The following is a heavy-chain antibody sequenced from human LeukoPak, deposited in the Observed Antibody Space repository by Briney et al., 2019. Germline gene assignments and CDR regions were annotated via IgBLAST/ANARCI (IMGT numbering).Heavy chain of an antibody. Sequence: GGSLRLSCAASGFTFSSYSMNWVRQAPGKGLEWVSSTSSSSSYIYYADSVKGRFTISRDNAKNSLYLQMNSLRAEDTAVYYCARDHAQGSGWDLDYWGQGTLVTVSS. J-gene: IGHJ4*02. CDR2: TSSSSSYI. D-gene: IGHD6-19*01. V-gene: IGHV3-21*01. CDR1: GFTFSSYS. CDR3: ARDHAQGSGWDLDY.